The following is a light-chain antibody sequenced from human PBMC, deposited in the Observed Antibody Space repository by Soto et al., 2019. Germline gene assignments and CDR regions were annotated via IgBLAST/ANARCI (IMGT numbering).Light chain of an antibody. J-gene: IGKJ2*01. V-gene: IGKV3-11*01. CDR3: QQRSNWPYT. CDR1: QSVSSY. Sequence: EIVLTQSPATLSLSPGERATLSCRASQSVSSYLAWYQQKPGQAPRLLIYDASNRATGIPARFSGSGSGTDFALTISSLEPEDFAVYYCQQRSNWPYTFGQGTTLEIK. CDR2: DAS.